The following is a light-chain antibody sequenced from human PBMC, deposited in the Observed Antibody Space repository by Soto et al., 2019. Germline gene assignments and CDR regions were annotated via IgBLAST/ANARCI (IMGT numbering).Light chain of an antibody. V-gene: IGLV7-43*01. CDR3: LLFDGSVWV. CDR2: STS. CDR1: TGAVTSGYY. Sequence: QAVVTQEPSLTVSPGGTVTLTCASSTGAVTSGYYPNWFQQKPGQPPRALIYSTSDKQSWTPARFSGSLLGGKAALTVSGVQPEDEAEYYCLLFDGSVWVFGGGTKLTVL. J-gene: IGLJ3*02.